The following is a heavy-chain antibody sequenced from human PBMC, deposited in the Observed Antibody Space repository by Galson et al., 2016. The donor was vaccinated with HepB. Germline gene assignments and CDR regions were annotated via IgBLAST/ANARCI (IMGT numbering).Heavy chain of an antibody. CDR3: ARGGGITMVRGVMPGWFDTWEHSTPPGNRDRSDLGFEETAWYSGARGGGITMVRGVMPCWFDP. D-gene: IGHD3-10*01. V-gene: IGHV1-69*06. CDR1: GGTFSNFA. Sequence: SVKVSCKASGGTFSNFAISWLRQAPGQGLEWMGGIIPLFGATNYAQKFQGRVTITADKSTTTVYMDLSSLRSEDTAVYYCARGGGITMVRGVMPGWFDTWEHSTPPGNRDRSDLGFEETAWYSGARGGGITMVRGVMPCWFDPWGQGTLVTVSS. J-gene: IGHJ5*02. CDR2: IIPLFGAT.